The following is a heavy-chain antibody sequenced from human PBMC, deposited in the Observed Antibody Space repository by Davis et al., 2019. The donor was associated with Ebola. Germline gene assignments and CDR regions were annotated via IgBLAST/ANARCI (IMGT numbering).Heavy chain of an antibody. CDR3: ARGGLSRLDH. J-gene: IGHJ4*02. CDR2: MKEDGSDE. D-gene: IGHD3-22*01. Sequence: PGGSLRLSCEASGFSFSGYTMTWVRQAPGKGLEWVAKMKEDGSDEHYVDSVKGRFTISRDNAKNSLYLQMNRLRVDDTAVYYCARGGLSRLDHWGQGTVVTVSS. V-gene: IGHV3-7*01. CDR1: GFSFSGYT.